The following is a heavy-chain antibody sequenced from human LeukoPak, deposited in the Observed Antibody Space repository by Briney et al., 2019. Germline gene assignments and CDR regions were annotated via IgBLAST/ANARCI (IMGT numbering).Heavy chain of an antibody. Sequence: GGSLRLSCAAYGFTFRSYAMHWVRQAPGKGLEWVAVISYDGSNKYYADSVKGRFTISRDNSENTLYLQMNSLRAEDTAVYYCARQASSSRKQFAYWGQGTLVTVSS. CDR2: ISYDGSNK. J-gene: IGHJ4*02. D-gene: IGHD6-6*01. CDR3: ARQASSSRKQFAY. V-gene: IGHV3-30-3*01. CDR1: GFTFRSYA.